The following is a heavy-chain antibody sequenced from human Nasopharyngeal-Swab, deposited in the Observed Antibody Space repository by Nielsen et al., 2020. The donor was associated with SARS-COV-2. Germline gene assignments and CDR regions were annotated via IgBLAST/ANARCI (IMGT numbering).Heavy chain of an antibody. V-gene: IGHV3-30*18. J-gene: IGHJ5*02. CDR3: AKGSTWYIYNWFDP. D-gene: IGHD6-13*01. Sequence: GESLKISCAASGFTFNNFGMHWVRQAPGKGLEWVAVISYAGGNNYCADSVKGRFTISRDNSKNTLYLQMSSLRAEDTAVYYCAKGSTWYIYNWFDPWGQGTLVTVSS. CDR1: GFTFNNFG. CDR2: ISYAGGNN.